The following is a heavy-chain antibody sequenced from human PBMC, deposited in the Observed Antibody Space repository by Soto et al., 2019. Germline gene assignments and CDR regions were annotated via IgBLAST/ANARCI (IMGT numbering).Heavy chain of an antibody. J-gene: IGHJ6*02. CDR3: ARESPYSYANYYYYGMDV. Sequence: ASVKVSCKASGGTFSSYAISWVRQAPGQGLEWMGGIIPIFGTANYAQKFQGRVTITADESTSTAYMELSSLRSEDTAVYYCARESPYSYANYYYYGMDVWGQGTTVTVSS. CDR2: IIPIFGTA. D-gene: IGHD5-18*01. V-gene: IGHV1-69*13. CDR1: GGTFSSYA.